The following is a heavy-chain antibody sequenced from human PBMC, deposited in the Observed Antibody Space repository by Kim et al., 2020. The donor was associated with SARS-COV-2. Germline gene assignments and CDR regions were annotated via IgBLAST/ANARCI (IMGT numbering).Heavy chain of an antibody. Sequence: KKYNANSVKGRFTISGDNSKNPLYQQMNSLRAEDTAVYYCASIFDVLIGYWGQGTLVTVSS. V-gene: IGHV3-33*01. J-gene: IGHJ4*02. D-gene: IGHD3-3*01. CDR2: KK. CDR3: ASIFDVLIGY.